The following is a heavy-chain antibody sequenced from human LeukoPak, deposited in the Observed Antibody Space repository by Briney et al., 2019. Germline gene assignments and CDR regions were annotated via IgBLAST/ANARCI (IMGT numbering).Heavy chain of an antibody. J-gene: IGHJ4*02. CDR3: ARSYGDYMPLGY. D-gene: IGHD4-17*01. V-gene: IGHV1-2*02. Sequence: GASVKVSCKASGYTFTGYYMHWVRQAPGQGLEWMGWINPSSGGTNYAQKFQGRVTITRDTSASTAYMELSSLRSEDTAVYYCARSYGDYMPLGYWGQGTLVTVSS. CDR2: INPSSGGT. CDR1: GYTFTGYY.